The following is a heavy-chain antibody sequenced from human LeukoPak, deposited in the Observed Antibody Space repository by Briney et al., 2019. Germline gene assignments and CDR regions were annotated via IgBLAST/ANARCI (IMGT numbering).Heavy chain of an antibody. V-gene: IGHV5-51*01. CDR1: GYSFTSYW. CDR2: IYPGDSVT. CDR3: ARTMSSGWYPDAFDI. D-gene: IGHD6-19*01. J-gene: IGHJ3*02. Sequence: GESLKISCKGSGYSFTSYWIGWVRQMPGKGLEWMGIIYPGDSVTRYSPSFQGQVTISADKSISTAYLQWSSLKASDTAMYYCARTMSSGWYPDAFDIWGQGTMVTVSS.